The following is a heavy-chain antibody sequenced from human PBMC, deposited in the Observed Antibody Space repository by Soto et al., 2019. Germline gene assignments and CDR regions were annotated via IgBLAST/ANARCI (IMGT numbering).Heavy chain of an antibody. CDR3: ARDPMGRYYGSGSYYFDY. Sequence: QVQLVESGGGVVQPGRSLRLSCAASGFTFSSYAMHWVRQAPGKGLEWVAVISYDGSNKYYADSVKGRFTISRDNSKNTLYLQMTSLRAEDTAVYYCARDPMGRYYGSGSYYFDYWCQGTLVTVSS. J-gene: IGHJ4*02. CDR1: GFTFSSYA. V-gene: IGHV3-30-3*01. D-gene: IGHD3-10*01. CDR2: ISYDGSNK.